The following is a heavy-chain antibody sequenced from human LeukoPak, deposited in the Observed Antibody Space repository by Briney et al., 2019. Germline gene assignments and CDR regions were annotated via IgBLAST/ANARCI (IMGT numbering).Heavy chain of an antibody. CDR1: GGSISSYY. Sequence: SVTLSLTCTVSGGSISSYYWSWIRQPPGKGLEWIGYIYYSGSTNYNPSLKSRVTISVDTSKNQFSLKLSSVTAADTAVYYCAGRGYSYGYYYYGMDVWGQGTTVTVSS. V-gene: IGHV4-59*01. D-gene: IGHD5-18*01. CDR2: IYYSGST. CDR3: AGRGYSYGYYYYGMDV. J-gene: IGHJ6*02.